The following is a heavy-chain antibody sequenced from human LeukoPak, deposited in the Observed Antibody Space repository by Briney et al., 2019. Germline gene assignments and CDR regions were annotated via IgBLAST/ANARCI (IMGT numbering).Heavy chain of an antibody. Sequence: PGGSLRLSCAASGFTFSSYEMNWVRQAPGKGLEWVSYISSSGRTFYYADSVKGRFTISRDNVQNSLYLQMNSLRAEDTAMYYCARDRGYFDNWGQGTLVTVSS. CDR2: ISSSGRTF. V-gene: IGHV3-48*03. CDR1: GFTFSSYE. J-gene: IGHJ4*02. CDR3: ARDRGYFDN.